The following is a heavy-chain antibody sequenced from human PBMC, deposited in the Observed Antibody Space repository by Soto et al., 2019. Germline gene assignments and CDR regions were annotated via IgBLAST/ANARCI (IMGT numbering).Heavy chain of an antibody. CDR3: ARDLAATTIPNY. CDR2: IKQDGSEK. CDR1: GFTFSTYW. Sequence: EVHLVESGGGLVQPGGSLRLSCAASGFTFSTYWMSWVRQAPGKGLEWVANIKQDGSEKYYVESVKGRFTISRDNAKNSLYLQMNILRAEDTAVYYCARDLAATTIPNYWGQGTLGTVSS. J-gene: IGHJ4*02. D-gene: IGHD4-17*01. V-gene: IGHV3-7*04.